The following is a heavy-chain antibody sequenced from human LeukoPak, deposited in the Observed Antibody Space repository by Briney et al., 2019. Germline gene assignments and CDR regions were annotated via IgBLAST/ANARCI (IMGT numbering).Heavy chain of an antibody. J-gene: IGHJ4*02. Sequence: GGSLRLSCAASGFTFSTYGMHWVRQAPGKGLEWVAFIRYDGSNQYYADSVKGRFTISRDNSKNTLYLQMNSLRAEDTAVYYCAKVARYCSGGSCKRAGYYFDYWGQGTLVTVSS. CDR3: AKVARYCSGGSCKRAGYYFDY. CDR1: GFTFSTYG. V-gene: IGHV3-30*02. D-gene: IGHD2-15*01. CDR2: IRYDGSNQ.